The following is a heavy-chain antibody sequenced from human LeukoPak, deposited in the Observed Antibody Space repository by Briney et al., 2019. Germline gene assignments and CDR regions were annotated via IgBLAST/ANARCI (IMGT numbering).Heavy chain of an antibody. CDR2: ISGSGGST. J-gene: IGHJ4*02. CDR1: GFTFSSYA. V-gene: IGHV3-23*01. Sequence: PGGSLRLSCAASGFTFSSYAMSWVRQAPGKGLEWDSAISGSGGSTYYADSVKGRFTISRDNSKNTLYLQMNSLRAEDTAVYYCAKDIYDSSGYLLFDYWGQGTLVTVYS. D-gene: IGHD3-22*01. CDR3: AKDIYDSSGYLLFDY.